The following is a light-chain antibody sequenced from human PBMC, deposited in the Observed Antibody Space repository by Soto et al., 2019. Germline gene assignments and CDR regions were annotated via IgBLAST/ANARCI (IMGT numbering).Light chain of an antibody. CDR2: GAS. J-gene: IGKJ2*03. CDR1: QSVSSN. CDR3: QHYGGSMYS. Sequence: EIVMTQSPATLSVSPGERATLSCRASQSVSSNLAWYQQKPGQAPRLLIYGASTRATGIPARFSGSGSGTDFTLTVTRLEPEDFAVYYCQHYGGSMYSFGQGTKLEIK. V-gene: IGKV3-15*01.